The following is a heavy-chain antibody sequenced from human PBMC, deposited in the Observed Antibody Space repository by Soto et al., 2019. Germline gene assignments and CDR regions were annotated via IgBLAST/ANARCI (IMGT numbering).Heavy chain of an antibody. J-gene: IGHJ3*02. CDR1: GYSFTSDW. Sequence: PGESLKISCKGSGYSFTSDWISWVLQMPGRGLEWMGRIDPSDSYTNYSPSFQGHVTISADKSISTAYLQWSSLKASDTAMYYCARPPSGWYFDDAFDIWGQGTMVTVSS. V-gene: IGHV5-10-1*01. CDR3: ARPPSGWYFDDAFDI. D-gene: IGHD6-19*01. CDR2: IDPSDSYT.